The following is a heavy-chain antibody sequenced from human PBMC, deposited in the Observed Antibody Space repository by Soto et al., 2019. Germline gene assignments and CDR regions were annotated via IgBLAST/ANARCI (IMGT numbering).Heavy chain of an antibody. CDR2: ISAYNGNT. J-gene: IGHJ4*02. CDR3: ARDKDPHFVDY. V-gene: IGHV1-18*01. CDR1: GYTFTSYG. Sequence: QVQLVQSGAEVKKPGASVKVSCKASGYTFTSYGISWVRQAPGQGLEWMGWISAYNGNTNYAQKLQGRVTMATDTATSTAYMVLRSLRSDETAVYDCARDKDPHFVDYLGQGTLVTVSS. D-gene: IGHD3-3*02.